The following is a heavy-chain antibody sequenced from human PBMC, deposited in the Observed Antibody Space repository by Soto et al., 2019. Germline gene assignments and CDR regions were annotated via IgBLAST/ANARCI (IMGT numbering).Heavy chain of an antibody. CDR3: GGTPKCNDGSGYYCYGMGV. D-gene: IGHD3-22*01. CDR1: GFSLSTSGMC. CDR2: IDWDDDK. Sequence: SXPTLVNPTQTLTLTCTFSGFSLSTSGMCVSWIRQPPGKALEWLALIDWDDDKYYSTFLKTRLTISKDTSKNQLFLTMTNMDPLDTATYGWGGTPKCNDGSGYYCYGMGVGCQGTTVPVSS. V-gene: IGHV2-70*01. J-gene: IGHJ6*02.